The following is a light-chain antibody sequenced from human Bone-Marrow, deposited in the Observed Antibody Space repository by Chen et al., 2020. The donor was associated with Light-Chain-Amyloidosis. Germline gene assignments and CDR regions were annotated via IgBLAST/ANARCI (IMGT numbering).Light chain of an antibody. CDR3: QQYGSSLMYT. J-gene: IGKJ2*01. CDR1: QSVSSSY. V-gene: IGKV3-20*01. Sequence: EIVLTQSPGTLSLYPGERATLSCRASQSVSSSYLAWYQQKPGQAPRLLIYGASSRATGIPDRFSGSGSGTDFTLTISRLEPEDFAVYYCQQYGSSLMYTFGPGTKLEIK. CDR2: GAS.